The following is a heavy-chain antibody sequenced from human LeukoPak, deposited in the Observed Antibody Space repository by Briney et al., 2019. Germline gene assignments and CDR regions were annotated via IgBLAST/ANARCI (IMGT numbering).Heavy chain of an antibody. V-gene: IGHV4-59*01. Sequence: SETLSLTCTVSGGSISTYYWNWIRQPPAKGLEWIGYIYKGGSTNYNPSLKSRVTISVDTSKNQFSLKLTSVTAADTDVYYCASSNISQYRWFNPWGQGTLVTLSS. CDR3: ASSNISQYRWFNP. D-gene: IGHD1-1*01. CDR2: IYKGGST. J-gene: IGHJ5*02. CDR1: GGSISTYY.